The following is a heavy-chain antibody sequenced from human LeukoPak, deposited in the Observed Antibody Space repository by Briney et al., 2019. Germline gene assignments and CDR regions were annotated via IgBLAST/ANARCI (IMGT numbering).Heavy chain of an antibody. CDR3: ARDLVAAHPGNWFDP. CDR2: INAGNDNT. CDR1: GYTFTTYY. Sequence: GASVKVSCKASGYTFTTYYMHWVRQAPGQRPEWMGWINAGNDNTKYSQKFQGRVTISRDTSASTAYMELSSLRSEDTAVYYCARDLVAAHPGNWFDPWGQGTLVTVSS. J-gene: IGHJ5*02. V-gene: IGHV1-3*01. D-gene: IGHD6-6*01.